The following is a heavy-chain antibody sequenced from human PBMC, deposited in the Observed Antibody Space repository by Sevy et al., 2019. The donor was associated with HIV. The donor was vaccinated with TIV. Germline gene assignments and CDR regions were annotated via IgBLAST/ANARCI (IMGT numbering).Heavy chain of an antibody. D-gene: IGHD3-3*02. Sequence: GGSLRLSCAASGFTFSSYVMSWVRQAPGKGLEWVSVISGSTTNTYYADSVKGRFTISRDNSKNTLYLQMNSLRAEDTAVYYCAKDVGINIRLVYYFDNWGQGTLVTVSS. CDR3: AKDVGINIRLVYYFDN. J-gene: IGHJ4*02. V-gene: IGHV3-23*01. CDR2: ISGSTTNT. CDR1: GFTFSSYV.